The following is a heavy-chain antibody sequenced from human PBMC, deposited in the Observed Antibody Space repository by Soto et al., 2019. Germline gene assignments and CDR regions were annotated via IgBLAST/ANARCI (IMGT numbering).Heavy chain of an antibody. V-gene: IGHV1-69*01. Sequence: QVQLVQSGAEVKKPGSSVKVSCKASGGIFSSYAISWLRQAPGQGLEWMGAVIPILGQAYYAQDLQDRVSITADESTLTTYMELRSLRSEYTAVYFCARVGGIGAPPGTDYWGQGTLVTVSS. CDR1: GGIFSSYA. J-gene: IGHJ4*02. CDR3: ARVGGIGAPPGTDY. CDR2: VIPILGQA. D-gene: IGHD6-6*01.